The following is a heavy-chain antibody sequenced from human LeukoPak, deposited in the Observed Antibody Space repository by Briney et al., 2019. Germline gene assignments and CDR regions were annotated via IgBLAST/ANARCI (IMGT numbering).Heavy chain of an antibody. J-gene: IGHJ4*02. CDR3: ARSNYDYVWGSYPYDY. CDR1: GVSITAYY. V-gene: IGHV4-4*07. D-gene: IGHD3-16*02. CDR2: IYSGESI. Sequence: SETLSLTCTVSGVSITAYYWSWIRQSAENGLEWIGRIYSGESIYATETAFYNPSLESRVTMSADTSKNQVSLKLKSVTAADTAVYYCARSNYDYVWGSYPYDYWGQGTLVTVSS.